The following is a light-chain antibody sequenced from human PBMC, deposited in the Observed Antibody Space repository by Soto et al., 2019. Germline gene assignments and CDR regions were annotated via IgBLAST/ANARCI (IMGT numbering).Light chain of an antibody. V-gene: IGLV2-14*01. CDR3: NSFRVSHLYV. J-gene: IGLJ1*01. CDR1: SSDIGGYNA. CDR2: EVT. Sequence: QSALTQAASVSGSPGQTITISCTGTSSDIGGYNAVSWYQHHPGKAPKLIIYEVTHRPSGVSDRFSASKSGNTASLTISGLQAEDEADYYCNSFRVSHLYVFGTGTKVNVL.